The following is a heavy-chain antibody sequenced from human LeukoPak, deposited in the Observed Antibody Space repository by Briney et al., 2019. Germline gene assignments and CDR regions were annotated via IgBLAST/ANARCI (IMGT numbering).Heavy chain of an antibody. J-gene: IGHJ4*02. V-gene: IGHV3-7*01. D-gene: IGHD3-22*01. CDR2: IKQDGSDK. Sequence: PGGSLRLSCAASGFTFSAFWMSWVRQAPGKGLEWVANIKQDGSDKYYVESVKGRFTISRDNADNSLYLQMNSLRAEDTAVYFCARDLSGSLDYWGQGTLVTVSS. CDR1: GFTFSAFW. CDR3: ARDLSGSLDY.